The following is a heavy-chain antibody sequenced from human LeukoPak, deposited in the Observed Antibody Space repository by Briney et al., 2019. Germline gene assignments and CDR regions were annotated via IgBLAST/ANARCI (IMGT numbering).Heavy chain of an antibody. D-gene: IGHD2-21*02. Sequence: PSETLSLTCTVSGASISGYYWSWTRQPPGKGLEWIGYISYSGSTNYNPSLRSRVTISVDTSTNQFSLKLSSVTAADTAVYYCARGICGGDCFTYYFYHMDVWGKGTTVTVSS. CDR2: ISYSGST. CDR3: ARGICGGDCFTYYFYHMDV. J-gene: IGHJ6*03. V-gene: IGHV4-59*01. CDR1: GASISGYY.